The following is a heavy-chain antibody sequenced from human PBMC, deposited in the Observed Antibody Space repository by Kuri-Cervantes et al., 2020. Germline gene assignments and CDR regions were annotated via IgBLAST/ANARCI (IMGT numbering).Heavy chain of an antibody. D-gene: IGHD6-13*01. V-gene: IGHV3-7*01. CDR3: AREGLGSWTRDYYYGMDV. CDR2: IKQDGSEK. CDR1: GFTFSTYA. Sequence: ETLSLTCAASGFTFSTYAMTWVRQAPGKGLEWVANIKQDGSEKYYVGSVKGRFTISRDNAKNSLYLQMNSLRAEDTAVYYCAREGLGSWTRDYYYGMDVWGQGTTVTVSS. J-gene: IGHJ6*02.